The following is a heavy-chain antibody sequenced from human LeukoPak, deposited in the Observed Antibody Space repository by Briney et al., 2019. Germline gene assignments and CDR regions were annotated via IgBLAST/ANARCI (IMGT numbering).Heavy chain of an antibody. V-gene: IGHV3-30*04. J-gene: IGHJ4*02. CDR3: ARQVAGEFFDY. D-gene: IGHD6-19*01. Sequence: GGSLRLSCAASGFTFSSYAMHWVRQAPGKGLEWVAVISYDGSNKYYADSVKGRFTISRDNSKNTLYLQMNSLRAEDTAVYYCARQVAGEFFDYWGQGTLVTVSS. CDR2: ISYDGSNK. CDR1: GFTFSSYA.